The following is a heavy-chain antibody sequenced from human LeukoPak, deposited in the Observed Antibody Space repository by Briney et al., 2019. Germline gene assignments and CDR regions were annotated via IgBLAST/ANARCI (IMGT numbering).Heavy chain of an antibody. D-gene: IGHD6-19*01. Sequence: PEASVKVSCTASGYTFTSYYMHWVRQAPGQGLEWMGIINPSGGSTSYAQKFQGRVTMTRDMSTSTVYMELSSLRSEDTAVYYCAREGIAVAGTSFWFDPWGQGTLVTVSS. J-gene: IGHJ5*02. CDR3: AREGIAVAGTSFWFDP. V-gene: IGHV1-46*01. CDR1: GYTFTSYY. CDR2: INPSGGST.